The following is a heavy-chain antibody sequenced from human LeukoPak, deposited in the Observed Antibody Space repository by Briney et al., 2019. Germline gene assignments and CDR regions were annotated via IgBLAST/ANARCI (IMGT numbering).Heavy chain of an antibody. CDR3: ARDCPGPLFWSGYYTDTLDY. V-gene: IGHV3-7*01. CDR2: IKQDGSGK. J-gene: IGHJ4*02. D-gene: IGHD3-3*01. CDR1: GFTFSSYW. Sequence: GGSLRLSCAASGFTFSSYWMSWVRQAPGKGLEWVANIKQDGSGKYYVDSVKGRFTISRDNAKNSLYLQMNSLRAEDTAVYYCARDCPGPLFWSGYYTDTLDYWGQGTLVTVSS.